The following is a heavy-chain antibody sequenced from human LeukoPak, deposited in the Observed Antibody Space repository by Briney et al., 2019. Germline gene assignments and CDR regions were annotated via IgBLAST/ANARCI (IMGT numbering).Heavy chain of an antibody. D-gene: IGHD6-13*01. V-gene: IGHV1-2*02. J-gene: IGHJ4*02. Sequence: ASVKVSCTASGYTFTDYYLYWVRQTPGQGLEWMGWINPHSGGTDYAPKFQGRVTLTRDTSSSTAYMELSRLISDDTAIYYCARDLGFSSSWYYWGQGTLVTVSS. CDR1: GYTFTDYY. CDR3: ARDLGFSSSWYY. CDR2: INPHSGGT.